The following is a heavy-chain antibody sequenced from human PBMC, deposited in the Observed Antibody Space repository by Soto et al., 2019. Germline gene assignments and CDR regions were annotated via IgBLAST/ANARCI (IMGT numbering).Heavy chain of an antibody. Sequence: GGSLRLSCAASGGTFSSYAMSWVRQAPGKGLEWVSAISGSGGSTYYADSVKGRFTISRDNSKNTLYLQMNSLRAEDTAVYYCAKHYYDSSGYFPLFDYWGQGTLVTVSS. CDR2: ISGSGGST. CDR1: GGTFSSYA. CDR3: AKHYYDSSGYFPLFDY. V-gene: IGHV3-23*01. D-gene: IGHD3-22*01. J-gene: IGHJ4*02.